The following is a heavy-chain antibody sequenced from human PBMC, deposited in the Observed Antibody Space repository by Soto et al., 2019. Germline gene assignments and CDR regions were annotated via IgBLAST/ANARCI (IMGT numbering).Heavy chain of an antibody. Sequence: QVQLQESGPGLVKPSQTLSLTCTVSGGSISSGDYYWSWIRQPPGKGLEWIGYIYYSGSTYYNPSLKSRVTISVDTSKNQFSLKLSSVTAADTAVYYCARDLGTYDFWRGGAFDIWGQGTMVTVSS. CDR1: GGSISSGDYY. CDR3: ARDLGTYDFWRGGAFDI. D-gene: IGHD3-3*01. CDR2: IYYSGST. V-gene: IGHV4-30-4*01. J-gene: IGHJ3*02.